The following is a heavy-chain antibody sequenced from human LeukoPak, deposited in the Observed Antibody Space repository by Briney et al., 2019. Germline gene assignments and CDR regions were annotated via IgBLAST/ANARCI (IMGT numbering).Heavy chain of an antibody. V-gene: IGHV1-69*01. J-gene: IGHJ6*02. CDR2: IIPIFGTA. CDR3: ARSGLSSSWYPYYYGMDV. CDR1: GGTFSSYA. Sequence: ASVKVSCKASGGTFSSYAISWVRQAPGQGLEWMGGIIPIFGTANYAQKFQGRVTITADESTSTAYMELRSLRSDDTAVYYCARSGLSSSWYPYYYGMDVWGQGTTVTVSS. D-gene: IGHD6-13*01.